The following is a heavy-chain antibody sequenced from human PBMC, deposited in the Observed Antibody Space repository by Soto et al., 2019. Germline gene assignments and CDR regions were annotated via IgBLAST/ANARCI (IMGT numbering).Heavy chain of an antibody. CDR1: GYTCTSYY. CDR2: INPSGGRT. Sequence: GSVKVSCKASGYTCTSYYMHCVRQAPVQGLEGMGMINPSGGRTSYPQKFQGRVTMTRDTSTSTVYMELSSLRSEDTAVYYCARAAYVWGSYRYTYIFDYWGQGTLVTVSS. V-gene: IGHV1-46*01. CDR3: ARAAYVWGSYRYTYIFDY. J-gene: IGHJ4*02. D-gene: IGHD3-16*02.